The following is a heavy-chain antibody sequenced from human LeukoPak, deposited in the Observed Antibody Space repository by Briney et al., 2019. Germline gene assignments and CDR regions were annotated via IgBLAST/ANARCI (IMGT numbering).Heavy chain of an antibody. CDR3: ARSAQYSYYYYMDV. CDR1: GGSISSSSYY. D-gene: IGHD2/OR15-2a*01. Sequence: PSETLSLTCTVSGGSISSSSYYWGWIRRPPGKGLEWIGTTYHSGTSYYNPSLKSRVTISVDTSKNQLSLKVNSVTAADTAEYYCARSAQYSYYYYMDVWGKGTTVTVSS. J-gene: IGHJ6*03. V-gene: IGHV4-39*07. CDR2: TYHSGTS.